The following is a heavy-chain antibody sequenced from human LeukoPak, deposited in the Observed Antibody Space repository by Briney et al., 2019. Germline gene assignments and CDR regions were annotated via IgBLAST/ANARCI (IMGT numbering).Heavy chain of an antibody. Sequence: RASVKVSCKASGGTFSSYAISWVRQAPGQGLEWMGGIIPIFGTANYAQKFQGRVTITADKSTSTAYMELSSLRSEDTAVYYCARPAEDYGSGSYSYWGQGTLVTVSS. CDR3: ARPAEDYGSGSYSY. D-gene: IGHD3-10*01. CDR1: GGTFSSYA. V-gene: IGHV1-69*06. CDR2: IIPIFGTA. J-gene: IGHJ4*02.